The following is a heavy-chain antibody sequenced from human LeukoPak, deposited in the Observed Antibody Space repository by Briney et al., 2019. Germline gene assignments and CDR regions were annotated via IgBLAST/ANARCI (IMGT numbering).Heavy chain of an antibody. J-gene: IGHJ4*02. Sequence: AASVTVSFKASGGTFSIYAISWVRQAPGQGLGWMGRIIPILGIANYAQKFQGRVTITADKSTSTAYMELSSLRSEDTAVYYCARVTSADSGYGYYFDYWGQGTLVTVSS. V-gene: IGHV1-69*04. CDR2: IIPILGIA. CDR1: GGTFSIYA. CDR3: ARVTSADSGYGYYFDY. D-gene: IGHD2-15*01.